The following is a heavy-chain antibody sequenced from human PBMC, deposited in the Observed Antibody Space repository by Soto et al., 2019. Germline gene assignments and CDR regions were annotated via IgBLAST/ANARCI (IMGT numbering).Heavy chain of an antibody. Sequence: PGGSLRLSCAASGFTFSSYGMHWVRQAPGKGLEWVAVISYDGSNKYYADSVKGRFTISRDNSKNTLYLQMNSLRAEDTAVYYCAKDVLGYCSGGSCYSGPWFDPRGQGTLVTVSS. D-gene: IGHD2-15*01. CDR3: AKDVLGYCSGGSCYSGPWFDP. CDR2: ISYDGSNK. J-gene: IGHJ5*02. V-gene: IGHV3-30*18. CDR1: GFTFSSYG.